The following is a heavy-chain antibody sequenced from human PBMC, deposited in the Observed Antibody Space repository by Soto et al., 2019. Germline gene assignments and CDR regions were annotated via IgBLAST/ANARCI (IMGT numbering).Heavy chain of an antibody. D-gene: IGHD4-17*01. CDR3: EREPYGDYSRY. V-gene: IGHV1-69*08. Sequence: QVQLVQSGAEVKKPGSSVKVSCKASGGTFSSYSINWVRQAPGQGLEWMGRITPILGIANYAQKFQGRVTITADKSTSTAYMELSSLRSEDTAVYYCEREPYGDYSRYWGQGTLVTVSS. CDR1: GGTFSSYS. CDR2: ITPILGIA. J-gene: IGHJ4*02.